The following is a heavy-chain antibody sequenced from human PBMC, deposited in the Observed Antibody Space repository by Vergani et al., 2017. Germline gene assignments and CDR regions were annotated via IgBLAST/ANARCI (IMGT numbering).Heavy chain of an antibody. CDR2: IDWDNTK. J-gene: IGHJ4*02. D-gene: IGHD6-19*01. Sequence: QVTLKESGPALVKPTQTLTLTCSLSGFSLSSGGMRVSWIRQPPGKALEWLARIDWDNTKVYSSSLKSRLFISKDISKNEVVLTMTNMDPVDTATYYCAHSPNTGGWYHTPFRDWGQGTLVTVSS. V-gene: IGHV2-70*04. CDR1: GFSLSSGGMR. CDR3: AHSPNTGGWYHTPFRD.